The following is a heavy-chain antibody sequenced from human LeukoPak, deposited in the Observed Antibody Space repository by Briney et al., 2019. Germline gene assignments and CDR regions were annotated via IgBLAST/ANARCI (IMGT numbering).Heavy chain of an antibody. Sequence: ASVKVSCKASGYTFTGYYMHWVRQAPGQGLEWMGRINPNSGATNYAQKFQGRVTMTRDTSISTAYMELSRLRSDDTAVYYCARGFKQQLVDPWGQGTLVTVSS. CDR3: ARGFKQQLVDP. V-gene: IGHV1-2*06. D-gene: IGHD6-13*01. J-gene: IGHJ5*02. CDR1: GYTFTGYY. CDR2: INPNSGAT.